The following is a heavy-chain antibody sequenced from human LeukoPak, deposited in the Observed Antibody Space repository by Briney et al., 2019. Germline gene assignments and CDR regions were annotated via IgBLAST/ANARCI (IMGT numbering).Heavy chain of an antibody. V-gene: IGHV3-7*01. CDR2: IKQDGSEK. CDR1: GFTFSGYW. D-gene: IGHD6-13*01. Sequence: GGSLRLSCAASGFTFSGYWMNWVRQAPGKGLEWVANIKQDGSEKYYVDSVKGRFTISRDNAKNSLYLQMNSLRAEDTAVYYCARPAYSSSWYTRGYFQHWGQGTLVTVSS. J-gene: IGHJ1*01. CDR3: ARPAYSSSWYTRGYFQH.